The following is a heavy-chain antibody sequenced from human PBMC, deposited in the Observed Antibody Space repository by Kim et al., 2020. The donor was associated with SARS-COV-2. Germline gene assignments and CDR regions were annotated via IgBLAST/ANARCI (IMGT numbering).Heavy chain of an antibody. J-gene: IGHJ4*02. Sequence: AETVKVQIASSRDKAKNSLYLQMNSLRAEDTAVYYCARDGLVTTVTTVDYWGQGTLVSVSS. V-gene: IGHV3-11*04. CDR3: ARDGLVTTVTTVDY. D-gene: IGHD4-17*01.